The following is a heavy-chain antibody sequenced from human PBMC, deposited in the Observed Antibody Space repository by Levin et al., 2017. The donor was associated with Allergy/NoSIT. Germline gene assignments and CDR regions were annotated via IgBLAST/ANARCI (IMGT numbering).Heavy chain of an antibody. CDR1: GFSLSTSGMC. CDR3: ARIRYSSSWYVISVDP. D-gene: IGHD6-13*01. CDR2: IDWDDDK. J-gene: IGHJ5*02. Sequence: KSSETLSLTCTFSGFSLSTSGMCVSWIRQPPGKALEWLARIDWDDDKYYSTSLKTRLTISKDTSKNQVVLTMTNMDPVDTATYYCARIRYSSSWYVISVDPWGQGTLVTVSS. V-gene: IGHV2-70*11.